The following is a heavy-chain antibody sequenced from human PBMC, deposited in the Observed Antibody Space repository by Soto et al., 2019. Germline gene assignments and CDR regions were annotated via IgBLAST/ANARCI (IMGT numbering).Heavy chain of an antibody. J-gene: IGHJ4*02. D-gene: IGHD2-2*01. CDR2: ISNSGAYT. Sequence: EVHLLESGGGLVQPGGSLRLSCAASGFTFDSHEMSWVRQAPGKGLEWVSTISNSGAYTYYADSVKGRFTVSRDNSKSTLYLQMSSLRALDTALYYCAKYCVTTSCYTSYFDSWGQGTLVTVSS. CDR1: GFTFDSHE. V-gene: IGHV3-23*01. CDR3: AKYCVTTSCYTSYFDS.